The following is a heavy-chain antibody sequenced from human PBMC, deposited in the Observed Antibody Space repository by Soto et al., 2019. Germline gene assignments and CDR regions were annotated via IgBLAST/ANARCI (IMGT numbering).Heavy chain of an antibody. V-gene: IGHV1-69*13. D-gene: IGHD1-1*01. CDR1: GGTFSSYA. J-gene: IGHJ6*03. CDR3: ARRTGTRPYYYDMDV. Sequence: ASVKVSCKASGGTFSSYAISWVRQAPGQGLEWMGGLIPIFGTANYTQKFQGRVTITADESKRTGFMELSSLRSEDAAVYYCARRTGTRPYYYDMDVWGKGTTVTVSS. CDR2: LIPIFGTA.